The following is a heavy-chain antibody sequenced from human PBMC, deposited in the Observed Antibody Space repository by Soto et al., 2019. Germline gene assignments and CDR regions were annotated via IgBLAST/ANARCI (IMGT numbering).Heavy chain of an antibody. V-gene: IGHV1-69*13. CDR2: IIPIFGTA. J-gene: IGHJ4*02. D-gene: IGHD3-22*01. CDR1: GGTFSSYA. CDR3: ARVEGGYYDSSGYYLDD. Sequence: SVKVSCKASGGTFSSYAISWVRQAPGQGLEWMGGIIPIFGTANYAQKFQGRVTNTADESTSTAYMELSSLRSEDTAVDYCARVEGGYYDSSGYYLDDWGQG.